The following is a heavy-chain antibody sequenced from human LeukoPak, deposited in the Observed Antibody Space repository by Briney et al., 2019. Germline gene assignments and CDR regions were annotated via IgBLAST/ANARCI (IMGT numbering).Heavy chain of an antibody. D-gene: IGHD2-2*01. V-gene: IGHV4-30-4*02. CDR3: ARYHCSSTSCYPHYYGMDV. J-gene: IGHJ6*02. Sequence: PSETLSLTCTVSGGSISSGDYYWSWIRQPPGKGLEWIGYIYYSGSTYYNPSLKSRVTISVDTSKNQFSLKLSPVTAADTAVYYCARYHCSSTSCYPHYYGMDVWGQGTTVTVSS. CDR2: IYYSGST. CDR1: GGSISSGDYY.